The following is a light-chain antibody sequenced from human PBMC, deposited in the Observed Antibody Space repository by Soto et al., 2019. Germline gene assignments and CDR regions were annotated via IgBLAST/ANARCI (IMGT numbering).Light chain of an antibody. J-gene: IGKJ2*01. Sequence: DIQMTQSPSALSASVGDRVTITCRASQRMSRWLAWYEQKPGKAPTLLIYKASSLEGGVPSRFSGSGSGTDFSLTISSLQPDDVATYCCQQYSGHLTFGQGTKLEI. CDR3: QQYSGHLT. CDR1: QRMSRW. V-gene: IGKV1-5*03. CDR2: KAS.